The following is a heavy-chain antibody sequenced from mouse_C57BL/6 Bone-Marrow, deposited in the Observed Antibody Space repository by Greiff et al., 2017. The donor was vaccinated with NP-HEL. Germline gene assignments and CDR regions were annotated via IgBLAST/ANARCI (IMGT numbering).Heavy chain of an antibody. D-gene: IGHD1-1*01. CDR1: GYTFTSYW. V-gene: IGHV1-59*01. J-gene: IGHJ3*01. CDR2: IDPSDSYT. Sequence: QVQLKESGAELVRPGTSVKLSCKASGYTFTSYWMHWVKQRPGQGLEWIGVIDPSDSYTNYNQKFKGKATLTVDTSSSTAYMQLSSLTSEDSAVYYCARKDYYYGSTFAYWGQGTLVTVSA. CDR3: ARKDYYYGSTFAY.